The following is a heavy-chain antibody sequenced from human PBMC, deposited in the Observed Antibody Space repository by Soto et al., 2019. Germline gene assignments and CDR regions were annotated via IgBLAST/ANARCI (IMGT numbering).Heavy chain of an antibody. J-gene: IGHJ4*02. CDR2: ISGSGGST. CDR1: GFTFSSYG. V-gene: IGHV3-23*01. CDR3: ANRNDYGSGSYFPFDH. Sequence: EVQLLESGGGLVQPGGSLRLSCAASGFTFSSYGMSWVRQAPGKGLEWCSSISGSGGSTYYADSVKGRFTISRDNSKNSLYLQMSSLRAEDTAVYYCANRNDYGSGSYFPFDHWGQGTLVTVSS. D-gene: IGHD3-10*01.